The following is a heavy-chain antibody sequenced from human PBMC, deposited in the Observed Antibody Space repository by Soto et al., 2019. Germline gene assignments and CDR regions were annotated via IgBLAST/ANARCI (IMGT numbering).Heavy chain of an antibody. Sequence: QVQLQQSGPGLVKPSQTLSLTCANSGDSVSSSRAAWGWIRQSPSRGLEWLGRTYYRSRWYNDYADSVKSRIIIKPETYRNQLSLHLISATPADTAVYYCASEDSAGTNHAFDMWGHGTMVTVSS. D-gene: IGHD3-10*01. CDR3: ASEDSAGTNHAFDM. CDR2: TYYRSRWYN. CDR1: GDSVSSSRAA. J-gene: IGHJ3*02. V-gene: IGHV6-1*01.